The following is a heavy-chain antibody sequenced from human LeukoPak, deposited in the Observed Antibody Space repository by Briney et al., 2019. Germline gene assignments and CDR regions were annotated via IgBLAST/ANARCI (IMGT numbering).Heavy chain of an antibody. CDR3: ARLIPQKWELPGKWFDP. J-gene: IGHJ5*02. CDR2: VSAYNGHT. Sequence: ASVKVSCKASGYTFNSYGISWGRQAPGQGLEWMGWVSAYNGHTNYAQKFQGRVAMTTDTSTSTVSMELRSLRSDDTAVYYCARLIPQKWELPGKWFDPWGQGTLVTVSS. D-gene: IGHD1-26*01. V-gene: IGHV1-18*01. CDR1: GYTFNSYG.